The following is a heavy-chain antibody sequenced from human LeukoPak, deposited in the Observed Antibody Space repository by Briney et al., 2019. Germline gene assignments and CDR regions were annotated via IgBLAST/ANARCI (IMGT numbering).Heavy chain of an antibody. D-gene: IGHD3-16*02. CDR2: IKLDGSEK. Sequence: TGGSLRLSCAASGFTVSSNYMSWVRQAPGKGLEWVANIKLDGSEKYYVDSVKGRFTISRDNAKKSLYLQMNSLRDEDTAVYYCARDFFAFGGVIALLDYWGQGTLVTVSS. CDR1: GFTVSSNY. CDR3: ARDFFAFGGVIALLDY. V-gene: IGHV3-7*01. J-gene: IGHJ4*02.